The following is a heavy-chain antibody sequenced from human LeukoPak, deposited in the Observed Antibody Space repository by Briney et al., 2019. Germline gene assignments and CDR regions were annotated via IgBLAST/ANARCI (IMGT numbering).Heavy chain of an antibody. Sequence: GGSLRLSCAASGFTFSSYAMSWVRQAPGMGLEWVSGISGSGGSTYYADSVKGRFTISRDNSKNTLYLQMNSLRAEDTAVYYCAKDRTTYYDFWSGYYSGGFDYWGQGTLVTVSS. D-gene: IGHD3-3*01. CDR1: GFTFSSYA. CDR3: AKDRTTYYDFWSGYYSGGFDY. V-gene: IGHV3-23*01. J-gene: IGHJ4*02. CDR2: ISGSGGST.